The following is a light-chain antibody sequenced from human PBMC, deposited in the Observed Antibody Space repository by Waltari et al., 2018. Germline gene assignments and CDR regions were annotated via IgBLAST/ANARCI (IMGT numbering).Light chain of an antibody. Sequence: DIVMTQPPDSLAVSLGARAPITCKSSESILYPSNNNNFLGWFQHKPGQPPKMLIYWASTRQSEVPARFSGSGSGTEFTLTISSVQAEDVAIYYCQQYYSNPRTFGQGTRLEIK. CDR2: WAS. CDR1: ESILYPSNNNNF. V-gene: IGKV4-1*01. J-gene: IGKJ2*01. CDR3: QQYYSNPRT.